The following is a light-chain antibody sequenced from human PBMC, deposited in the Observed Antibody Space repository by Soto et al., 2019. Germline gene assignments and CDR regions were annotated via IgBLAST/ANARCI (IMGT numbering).Light chain of an antibody. CDR2: SSY. CDR1: SSNIGAGYD. Sequence: QSVLTQPPSVSGAPGRRVTISCTGSSSNIGAGYDVHWFQQFPGTAPKLLIYSSYNRPSGVPDRFSGSKSGTSASLAITGLQAEDEADFYCQSYDSSLSAYVFGTGTKLTVL. J-gene: IGLJ1*01. CDR3: QSYDSSLSAYV. V-gene: IGLV1-40*01.